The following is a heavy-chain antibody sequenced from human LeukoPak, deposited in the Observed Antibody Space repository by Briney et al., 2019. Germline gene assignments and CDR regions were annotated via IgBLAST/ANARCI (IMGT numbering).Heavy chain of an antibody. CDR3: AREVLAKYHYYYMDV. J-gene: IGHJ6*03. V-gene: IGHV3-30*04. D-gene: IGHD5/OR15-5a*01. Sequence: GGSLRLSCAASGFTFSSYAMHWVRQAPGKGLEWVAVISYDGSNEYYADSVKGRFTISRDNSKNTLYLQMNSLRAEDTAVYYCAREVLAKYHYYYMDVWGKGTTVTVSS. CDR1: GFTFSSYA. CDR2: ISYDGSNE.